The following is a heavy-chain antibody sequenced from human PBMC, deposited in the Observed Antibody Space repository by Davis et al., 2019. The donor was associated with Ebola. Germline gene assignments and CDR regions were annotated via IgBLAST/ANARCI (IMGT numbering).Heavy chain of an antibody. CDR2: INHSGST. CDR3: ARAIGGRGRWFDP. J-gene: IGHJ5*02. CDR1: GGSFSGYY. Sequence: MPGGSLRLSCAVYGGSFSGYYWSWIRQPPGKGLEWIGEINHSGSTNYNPSLKSRVTISVDTSKNQFFLKLSSVTAADTAVYYCARAIGGRGRWFDPWGQGTLVTVSS. V-gene: IGHV4-34*01. D-gene: IGHD3-16*01.